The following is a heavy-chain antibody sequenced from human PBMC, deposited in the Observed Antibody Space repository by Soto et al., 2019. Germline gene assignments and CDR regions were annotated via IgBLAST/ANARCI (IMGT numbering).Heavy chain of an antibody. Sequence: SETLSLTCNVSGGSISSSRSYWAWIRQPPGKGLEWIAEIIYSGSTNYNPSLTSRVTISVDTSKNQFSLKLSSVTAADTAVYYCARVELEGWFDPWGQGTLVTVSS. D-gene: IGHD1-7*01. CDR3: ARVELEGWFDP. J-gene: IGHJ5*02. V-gene: IGHV4-39*07. CDR1: GGSISSSRSY. CDR2: IIYSGST.